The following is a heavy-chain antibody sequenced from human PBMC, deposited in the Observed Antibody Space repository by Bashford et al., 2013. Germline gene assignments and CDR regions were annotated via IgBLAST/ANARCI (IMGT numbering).Heavy chain of an antibody. V-gene: IGHV5-51*01. CDR1: GYDFVNFR. CDR3: ARLGEYRSGGTSYAGGFFDY. Sequence: GESLKISCKVSGYDFVNFRIGWVRQLPGKGLSGWEFLPQDADTYYGPSFEGHVSFSADISISTAYLQWSSLKASDSALYYCARLGEYRSGGTSYAGGFFDYWGQGTVVTVSS. J-gene: IGHJ4*02. CDR2: LPQDADT. D-gene: IGHD2-15*01.